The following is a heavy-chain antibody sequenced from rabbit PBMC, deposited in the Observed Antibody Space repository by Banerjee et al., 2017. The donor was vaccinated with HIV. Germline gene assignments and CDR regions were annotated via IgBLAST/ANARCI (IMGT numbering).Heavy chain of an antibody. J-gene: IGHJ3*01. CDR3: ARDLPDIIGWNFGF. CDR2: INSITAKT. Sequence: QEQLVESGGGLVKPEGSLTLTCTASGFSFTNKDVMCWVRQAPGKGLEWIGCINSITAKTVYATWAKGRFTISRASSTTVFLQMTSLTAADTATYFCARDLPDIIGWNFGFWGPGTLVTVS. CDR1: GFSFTNKDV. V-gene: IGHV1S45*01. D-gene: IGHD1-1*01.